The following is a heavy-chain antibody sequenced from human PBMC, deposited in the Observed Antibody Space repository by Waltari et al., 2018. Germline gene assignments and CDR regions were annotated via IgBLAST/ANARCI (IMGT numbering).Heavy chain of an antibody. J-gene: IGHJ4*02. Sequence: EEHLLESGGGLAQHGGSLRLYCAASGFNFIGYAVSWVRQAPGKGLEWVSGISDSGVITKYADSVKGRFTVSRDNSKNTVFLHLNSLRAEDTAIYYCARHLYSIDYLELAKWGQGTLVTVSS. V-gene: IGHV3-23*01. CDR3: ARHLYSIDYLELAK. CDR1: GFNFIGYA. D-gene: IGHD3-22*01. CDR2: ISDSGVIT.